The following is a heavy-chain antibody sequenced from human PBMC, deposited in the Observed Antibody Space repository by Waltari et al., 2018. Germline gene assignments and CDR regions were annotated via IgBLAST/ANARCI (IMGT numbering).Heavy chain of an antibody. CDR3: ASQSTTLFDY. V-gene: IGHV3-33*01. CDR1: GIPFSRFG. J-gene: IGHJ4*02. Sequence: QVQLVESGGGVVQPGRSLRLSCPASGIPFSRFGMHWVRQAPGKGLEWVAVIWHDGSNEYYVDSVKGRFTISRDNSKNTLYLQMNSLRAEDSAVYYCASQSTTLFDYWGQGTLVTVSS. D-gene: IGHD2-15*01. CDR2: IWHDGSNE.